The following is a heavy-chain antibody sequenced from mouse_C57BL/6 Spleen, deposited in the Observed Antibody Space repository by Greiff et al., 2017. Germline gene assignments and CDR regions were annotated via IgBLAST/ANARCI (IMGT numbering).Heavy chain of an antibody. Sequence: QVQLKQPGAELVKPGASVKMSCKASGYTFTSYWITWVKQRPGQGLEWIGDIYPGSGSTNYNEKFKSKATLTVDTSSSTAYMQLSSLTSEDSAVYYCARDLYYDYSYWYFDVWGTGTTVTVSS. V-gene: IGHV1-55*01. CDR2: IYPGSGST. CDR3: ARDLYYDYSYWYFDV. CDR1: GYTFTSYW. J-gene: IGHJ1*03. D-gene: IGHD2-4*01.